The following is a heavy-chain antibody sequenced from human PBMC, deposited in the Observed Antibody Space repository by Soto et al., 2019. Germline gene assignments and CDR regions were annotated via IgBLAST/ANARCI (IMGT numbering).Heavy chain of an antibody. J-gene: IGHJ4*02. D-gene: IGHD3-3*01. V-gene: IGHV1-8*02. CDR3: ARAYYDFWSGYHPFDY. CDR2: MNPNSGNT. CDR1: GYTFTSYD. Sequence: ASVKVSCKASGYTFTSYDINWVRQATGQGLEWMGWMNPNSGNTGYAQKFQGRVTMTTNTTTSTAYMELSSLRSEDTAVYYCARAYYDFWSGYHPFDYWGQGTLVTVSS.